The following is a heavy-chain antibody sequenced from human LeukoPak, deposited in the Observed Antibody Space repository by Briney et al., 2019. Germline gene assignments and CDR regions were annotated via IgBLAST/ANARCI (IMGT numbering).Heavy chain of an antibody. J-gene: IGHJ4*02. Sequence: GQSLNISCTVSRHSLTSYWIACARQMPGKGLEWMGIIYPGDSDTRYSPSFQGQVTISADKSISTAYLQWSSLKASDTAMYYCARRESSSWLGFDYWGQGTLVTVSS. CDR3: ARRESSSWLGFDY. V-gene: IGHV5-51*01. CDR1: RHSLTSYW. D-gene: IGHD6-13*01. CDR2: IYPGDSDT.